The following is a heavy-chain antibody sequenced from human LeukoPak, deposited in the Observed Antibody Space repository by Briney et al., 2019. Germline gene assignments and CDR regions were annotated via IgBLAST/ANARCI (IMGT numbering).Heavy chain of an antibody. CDR2: IRNDGSII. CDR1: GFTFSSYG. Sequence: GGSLRLSCAASGFTFSSYGMHWIRQAPGKGLEWVAFIRNDGSIIYNTDSVKGRFTISRDNSKNTLYLQMNSLRADDTAVYYCAKDTPLCYFDYWGQGTLVTVSS. V-gene: IGHV3-30*02. CDR3: AKDTPLCYFDY. D-gene: IGHD3-16*01. J-gene: IGHJ4*02.